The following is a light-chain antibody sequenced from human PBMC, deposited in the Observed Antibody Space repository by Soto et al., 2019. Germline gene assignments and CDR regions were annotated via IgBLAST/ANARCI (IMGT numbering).Light chain of an antibody. CDR1: QTISSW. J-gene: IGKJ1*01. CDR3: QHYDSYSGA. CDR2: KAS. Sequence: DLETTLSPSTMSGSVGAGATITCGASQTISSWLAWYQQKPGKAPRLLIYKASTLKSGVPARFSGSGSGTEFTLTISSLQPDDFATYYCQHYDSYSGAFGQGTKVDI. V-gene: IGKV1-5*03.